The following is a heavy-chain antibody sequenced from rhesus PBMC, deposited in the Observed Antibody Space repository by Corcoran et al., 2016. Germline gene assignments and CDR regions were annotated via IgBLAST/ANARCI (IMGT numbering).Heavy chain of an antibody. CDR2: ISRSSSYI. J-gene: IGHJ4*01. CDR3: TREAGIAAAGSFDY. V-gene: IGHV3-183*01. Sequence: EVQLVEAGGGLVQPGGALWPPCAASGSSFWRFGLLGVGPAPGKGMEWVSSISRSSSYIYYADSVKGRFTISRDNAKNSLSLQMNSLRAEDTAVYYCTREAGIAAAGSFDYWGQGVLVTVSS. D-gene: IGHD6-25*01. CDR1: GSSFWRFG.